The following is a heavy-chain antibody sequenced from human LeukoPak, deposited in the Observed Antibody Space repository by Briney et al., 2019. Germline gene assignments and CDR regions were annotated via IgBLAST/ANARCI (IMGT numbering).Heavy chain of an antibody. V-gene: IGHV3-43D*03. CDR3: AKDGSSWYEGRYYGMDV. CDR2: ISWDGGST. Sequence: GGSLRLSCAASGFTFDDYAMHWVRQAPGKGLEWVSLISWDGGSTYYADSVKGRFTISRDNSKNSLYLQMNSLRAEDTALYYCAKDGSSWYEGRYYGMDVWGQGTTVTVSS. J-gene: IGHJ6*02. D-gene: IGHD6-13*01. CDR1: GFTFDDYA.